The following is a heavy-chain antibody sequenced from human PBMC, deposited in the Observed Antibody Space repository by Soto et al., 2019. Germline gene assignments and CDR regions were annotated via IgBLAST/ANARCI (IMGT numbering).Heavy chain of an antibody. CDR2: INAGIGDT. V-gene: IGHV1-3*01. D-gene: IGHD3-22*01. Sequence: ASSSVSGAASVYTYTRYAMQWVRPDPGQRLEWTGWINAGIGDTQYSQDFQARVTITRDTSASTAYMELSSLRSEDTAVYYCARDFSMVVVAPGYWGQGTVVTVSS. CDR3: ARDFSMVVVAPGY. CDR1: VYTYTRYA. J-gene: IGHJ4*02.